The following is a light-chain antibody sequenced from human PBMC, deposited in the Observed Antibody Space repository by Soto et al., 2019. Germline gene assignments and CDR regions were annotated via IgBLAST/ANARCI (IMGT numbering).Light chain of an antibody. CDR1: QSVSSN. V-gene: IGKV3-15*01. CDR3: QQYNFRLT. J-gene: IGKJ1*01. Sequence: EIVMTQSPATLSVSPGERATLSCRASQSVSSNLAWYQHTPGQAPRLLIYGASTRATGIQARFSGSGSGTEFTLTISSLQSEDFAVYFCQQYNFRLTFGQGTKVEMK. CDR2: GAS.